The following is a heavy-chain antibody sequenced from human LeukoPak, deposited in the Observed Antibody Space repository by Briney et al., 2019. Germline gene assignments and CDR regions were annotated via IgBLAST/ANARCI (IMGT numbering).Heavy chain of an antibody. CDR3: AREVGYCSSTSCYAGGAPTYNWFDP. CDR1: GFTFSNYA. Sequence: QPGGSLRLSCAASGFTFSNYAMSWVRQASGKGLEWVSAIGGSGGSTYYADSVKGRFTISRHNSKNTLYLQMNSLRAEDTAVYYCAREVGYCSSTSCYAGGAPTYNWFDPWGQGTLVTVSS. J-gene: IGHJ5*02. V-gene: IGHV3-23*01. D-gene: IGHD2-2*01. CDR2: IGGSGGST.